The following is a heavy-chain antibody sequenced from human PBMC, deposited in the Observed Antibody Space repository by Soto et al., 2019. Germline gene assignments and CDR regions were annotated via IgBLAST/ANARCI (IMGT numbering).Heavy chain of an antibody. Sequence: GGSLRLSCAASGFTFSSYSMNWVRQAPGKGLEWISAISGSGGSTYYADSVKGRFTISRDNAKNSLYLQMNSLRAEDTAVYYCARADSGYAHGYYYYGMDVWGQGTTVTVSS. J-gene: IGHJ6*02. CDR3: ARADSGYAHGYYYYGMDV. CDR1: GFTFSSYS. V-gene: IGHV3-21*01. D-gene: IGHD5-12*01. CDR2: ISGSGGST.